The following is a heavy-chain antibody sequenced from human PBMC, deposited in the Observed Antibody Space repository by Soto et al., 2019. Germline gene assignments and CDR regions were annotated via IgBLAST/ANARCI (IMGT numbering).Heavy chain of an antibody. CDR2: INPSGGST. J-gene: IGHJ3*02. V-gene: IGHV1-46*03. D-gene: IGHD2-15*01. CDR1: GYTFTSYY. CDR3: ASDSRPYCSGGSCYRTGDHDAFDI. Sequence: ASVKVSCKASGYTFTSYYMHWVRQAPGQGLEWMGIINPSGGSTSYAQKFQGRVTMTRDTSTSTVYMELSSLRSEDTAVYYCASDSRPYCSGGSCYRTGDHDAFDIWGQGTMVTVSS.